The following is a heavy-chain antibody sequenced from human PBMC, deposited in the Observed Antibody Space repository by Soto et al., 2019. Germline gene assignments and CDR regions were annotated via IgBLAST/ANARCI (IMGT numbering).Heavy chain of an antibody. J-gene: IGHJ6*03. CDR1: GYTFTGYY. CDR2: INPNSGGT. D-gene: IGHD6-6*01. V-gene: IGHV1-2*04. CDR3: ARGLTEYSSSYYYMDV. Sequence: GASVKVSCKASGYTFTGYYMHWVRQAPGQGLEWMGWINPNSGGTNYAQKLKGWVTMTRDTSISTAYMELSRLISDDTVVYYCARGLTEYSSSYYYMDVWGKGTTVTVSS.